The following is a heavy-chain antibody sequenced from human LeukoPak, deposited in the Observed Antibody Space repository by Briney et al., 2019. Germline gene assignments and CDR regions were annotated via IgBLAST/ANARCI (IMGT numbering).Heavy chain of an antibody. J-gene: IGHJ4*02. CDR2: ISYDGSNK. Sequence: GGSLGLSCAASGFTFSSYAMHWVRQAPGKGLEWVAVISYDGSNKYYADSVKGRFTISRDNSKNTLYLQMNSLRAEDTAVYYCARGEIQLWLLRFDYWGQGTLVTVSS. V-gene: IGHV3-30*04. CDR1: GFTFSSYA. CDR3: ARGEIQLWLLRFDY. D-gene: IGHD5-18*01.